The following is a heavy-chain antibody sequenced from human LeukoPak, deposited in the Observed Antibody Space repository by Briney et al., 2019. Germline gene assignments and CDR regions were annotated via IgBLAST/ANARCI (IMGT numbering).Heavy chain of an antibody. D-gene: IGHD1-1*01. Sequence: SGTLSLTCVVSGDSISSSKWWSWVRQPPGKGLEWIGEIYHSGGTNYNPSLKSRVTILVDKSKNQFSLNLSSVTVADTAVYYCARRASWYYFDYWGQGTLSPSPQ. CDR3: ARRASWYYFDY. CDR2: IYHSGGT. CDR1: GDSISSSKW. J-gene: IGHJ4*02. V-gene: IGHV4-4*02.